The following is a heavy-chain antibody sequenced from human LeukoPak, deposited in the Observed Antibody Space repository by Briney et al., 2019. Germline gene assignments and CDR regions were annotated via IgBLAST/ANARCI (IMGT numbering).Heavy chain of an antibody. CDR3: ARLAVTIFGVVIIQWFDP. CDR2: IYHSGST. D-gene: IGHD3-3*01. Sequence: SETLSLTCAVSGYSISSGYYWGWIRQPPGKGPEGIGSIYHSGSTYYNPSLKSRVTISVDTSKNRFSLKLSSVTAADTAVYYCARLAVTIFGVVIIQWFDPWGQGTLVTVSS. V-gene: IGHV4-38-2*01. J-gene: IGHJ5*02. CDR1: GYSISSGYY.